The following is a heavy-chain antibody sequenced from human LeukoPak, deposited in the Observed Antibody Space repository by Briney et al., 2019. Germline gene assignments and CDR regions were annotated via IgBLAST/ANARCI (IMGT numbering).Heavy chain of an antibody. D-gene: IGHD1-26*01. CDR1: GFTVNSNY. CDR3: ARGGDIAGGTRSPFDI. Sequence: GGSLRLSCAVSGFTVNSNYMSWVRQAPGQGLEWVSVISSGGAPNYADSVKGRFTISRDTSKSTLYLQMNGLRAEDTAVYYCARGGDIAGGTRSPFDIWGQGTLVTVSS. V-gene: IGHV3-53*01. J-gene: IGHJ3*02. CDR2: ISSGGAP.